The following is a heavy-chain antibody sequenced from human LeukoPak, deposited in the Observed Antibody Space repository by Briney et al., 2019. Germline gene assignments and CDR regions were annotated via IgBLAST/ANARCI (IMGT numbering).Heavy chain of an antibody. Sequence: ASVNFSCKASGSTFTSYDINWVRQATGQGLEWMGWMNPNSGNTGYAQKFQGRVTMTRNTSISTAYMELSSLRSEDTAVYYCARGLVYSGYGGDYWGQGTLVTVSS. CDR1: GSTFTSYD. V-gene: IGHV1-8*01. CDR2: MNPNSGNT. CDR3: ARGLVYSGYGGDY. J-gene: IGHJ4*02. D-gene: IGHD5-12*01.